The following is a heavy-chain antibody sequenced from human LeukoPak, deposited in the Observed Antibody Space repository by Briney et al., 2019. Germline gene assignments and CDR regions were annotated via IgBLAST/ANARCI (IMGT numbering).Heavy chain of an antibody. V-gene: IGHV3-30-3*01. Sequence: GRSLRLSCAASGFTFSSYAMHWVRQAPGKGLEWVAVISYDGSNKYYADSVKGRFTISRDNSKNTLYPQMNSLRAEDTAVYYCARDLVGATYGGCWGQGTLVTVSS. J-gene: IGHJ4*02. CDR1: GFTFSSYA. D-gene: IGHD1-26*01. CDR2: ISYDGSNK. CDR3: ARDLVGATYGGC.